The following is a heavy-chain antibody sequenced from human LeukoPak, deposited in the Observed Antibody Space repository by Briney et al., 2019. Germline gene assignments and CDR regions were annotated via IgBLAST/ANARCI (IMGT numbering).Heavy chain of an antibody. J-gene: IGHJ4*02. Sequence: PSETLSLTCNVSGVSISSSSYYWGWIRQPPGKGLEWIGSIYSSGSTYYNSSLKSRVTISIDTSKNQVSLKMSSVTAADTAVYYCARMTLRPESLFGYGYEVLLWGQGTLVTVSS. CDR2: IYSSGST. V-gene: IGHV4-39*01. CDR1: GVSISSSSYY. D-gene: IGHD5-18*01. CDR3: ARMTLRPESLFGYGYEVLL.